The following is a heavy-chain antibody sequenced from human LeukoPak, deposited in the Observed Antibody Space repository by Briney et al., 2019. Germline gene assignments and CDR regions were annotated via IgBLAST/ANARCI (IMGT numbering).Heavy chain of an antibody. J-gene: IGHJ3*02. Sequence: GSLRLSCAASGFTFSSYAMHWVRQPPGKGLEWIGEIYHSGSTNYNPSLKSRVTISVDKSKNQFSLKLSSVTAADTAVYYCAREGIAVAGSAFDIWGQGTMVTVSS. V-gene: IGHV4-4*02. D-gene: IGHD6-19*01. CDR1: GFTFSSYA. CDR2: IYHSGST. CDR3: AREGIAVAGSAFDI.